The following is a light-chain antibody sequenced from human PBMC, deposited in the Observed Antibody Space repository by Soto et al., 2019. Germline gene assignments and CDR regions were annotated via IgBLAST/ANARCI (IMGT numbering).Light chain of an antibody. Sequence: QSVLTQPPSVSGAPGQRVTISCTGSSSNIGAGYDVHWYQQLPGTAPKLLIYGNSNRPSGVPDRFSGSKSGTSASLAITGLQAEDEADYYCQSYDSSLSGFYVFGTRTSSPS. CDR2: GNS. CDR1: SSNIGAGYD. CDR3: QSYDSSLSGFYV. V-gene: IGLV1-40*01. J-gene: IGLJ1*01.